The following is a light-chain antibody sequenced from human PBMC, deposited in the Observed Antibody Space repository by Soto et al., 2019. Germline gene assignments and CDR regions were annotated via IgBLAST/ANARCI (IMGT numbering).Light chain of an antibody. CDR2: GVS. Sequence: QSALTHPASVSGSPGPSITISGTGTSSDVGGYNYVSWYQQHPGKAPKLVIYGVSYRPSGVSGRFSGSKFQNTASLTISGLQPEDEADYYCSSYRSGSVVLFGGGTKLTVL. V-gene: IGLV2-14*01. CDR3: SSYRSGSVVL. J-gene: IGLJ3*02. CDR1: SSDVGGYNY.